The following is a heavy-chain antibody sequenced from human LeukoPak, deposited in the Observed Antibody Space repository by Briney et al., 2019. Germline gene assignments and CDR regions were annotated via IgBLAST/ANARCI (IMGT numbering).Heavy chain of an antibody. CDR1: GGSISSYY. Sequence: SETLSLTCTVSGGSISSYYWSWIRQPPGKGLEWIGYIYYSGSTNYNPSLKSRVTISVDTPKNQFSLKLSSVTAADTAVYYCARALVYGDYVGAFDIWGQGTMVTVSS. CDR2: IYYSGST. D-gene: IGHD4-17*01. V-gene: IGHV4-59*01. J-gene: IGHJ3*02. CDR3: ARALVYGDYVGAFDI.